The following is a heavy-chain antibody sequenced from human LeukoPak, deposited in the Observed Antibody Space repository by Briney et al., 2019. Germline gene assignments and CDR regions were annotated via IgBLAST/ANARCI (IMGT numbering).Heavy chain of an antibody. Sequence: PSETLSLTCTVSGASISTYYWTWIRQPPGKGLEWIGYIFYSGSTTYNPSLKSRVTISLDTSKNQFSLGLSSVTAADTAVYYCATVGGSSSYHWFDPWGQGTLVTVSS. V-gene: IGHV4-59*08. CDR2: IFYSGST. CDR1: GASISTYY. J-gene: IGHJ5*02. D-gene: IGHD6-6*01. CDR3: ATVGGSSSYHWFDP.